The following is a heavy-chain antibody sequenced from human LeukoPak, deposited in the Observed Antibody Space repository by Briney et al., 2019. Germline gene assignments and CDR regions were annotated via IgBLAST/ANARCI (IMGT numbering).Heavy chain of an antibody. D-gene: IGHD3-10*01. J-gene: IGHJ3*02. V-gene: IGHV4-38-2*01. CDR1: GFTFSSYA. CDR2: IYYSGST. Sequence: GSLRLSCAASGFTFSSYAMSWVRQPPGKGLEWIGSIYYSGSTYYNPSLKSRVTISVDTSRNQFSLKLNSVTAADTAVYYCAKSNGYGLVDIWGQGTMDTVSS. CDR3: AKSNGYGLVDI.